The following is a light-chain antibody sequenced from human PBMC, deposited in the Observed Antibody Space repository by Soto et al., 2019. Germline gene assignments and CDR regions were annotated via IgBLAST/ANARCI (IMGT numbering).Light chain of an antibody. CDR2: DVS. CDR1: SSDVGGYTY. J-gene: IGLJ1*01. V-gene: IGLV2-11*01. Sequence: QSALTQPRSVSGSPGQSVSISCTGTSSDVGGYTYVSWYQQHPGKAPKVMIYDVSKRPSGVPDRFSGSKSGNTASLTISGLHSEDEADYYCCSYAGRYTYVFGTGTKLTVL. CDR3: CSYAGRYTYV.